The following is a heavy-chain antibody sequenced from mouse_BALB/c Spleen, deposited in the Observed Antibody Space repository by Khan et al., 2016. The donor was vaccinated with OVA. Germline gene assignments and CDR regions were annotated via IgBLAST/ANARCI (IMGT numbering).Heavy chain of an antibody. Sequence: VQLVESGPGLVAPSQSLSITCTVSGFSLTSYGVHWVRRPPGKGLEWLVVIWSDGSTNYNSVLKSRLSISKDNSKSQVFLKMNSLQTDDTAIYYCARWFDGYSSLYAMDYWGQGTSVTVSS. CDR2: IWSDGST. J-gene: IGHJ4*01. CDR1: GFSLTSYG. CDR3: ARWFDGYSSLYAMDY. V-gene: IGHV2-6*02. D-gene: IGHD2-3*01.